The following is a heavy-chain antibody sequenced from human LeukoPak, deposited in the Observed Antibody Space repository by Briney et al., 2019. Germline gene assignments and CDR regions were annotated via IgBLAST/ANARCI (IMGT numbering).Heavy chain of an antibody. D-gene: IGHD2-2*01. CDR3: AKDWGYCSSTSCNDY. J-gene: IGHJ4*02. CDR1: GFTFSSYG. CDR2: IRYDGSNK. V-gene: IGHV3-30*02. Sequence: GGSLRLSCAASGFTFSSYGMHWVRQAPGKGLGWVAFIRYDGSNKHYADSVKGRFTISRDNSKNTLYLQMNSLRAEDTAVYYCAKDWGYCSSTSCNDYWGQGTLVTVSS.